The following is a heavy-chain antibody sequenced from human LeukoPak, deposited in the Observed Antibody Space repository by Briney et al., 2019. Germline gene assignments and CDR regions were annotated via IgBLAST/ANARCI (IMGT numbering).Heavy chain of an antibody. CDR1: GFTFSSYA. CDR3: ARDRSLNYYGSGSTDY. D-gene: IGHD3-10*01. CDR2: ISYDGSNK. J-gene: IGHJ4*02. V-gene: IGHV3-30*04. Sequence: GGSLRLSCAASGFTFSSYAMHWVRQAPGKGLEWVAVISYDGSNKYYADSVKGRFTISRDNSKNTLYLQMNSLRAEDTAVYYCARDRSLNYYGSGSTDYWGQGTLVTVSS.